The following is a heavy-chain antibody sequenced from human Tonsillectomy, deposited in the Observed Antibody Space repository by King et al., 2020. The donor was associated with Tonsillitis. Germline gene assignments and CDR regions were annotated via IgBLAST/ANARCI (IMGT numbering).Heavy chain of an antibody. CDR2: IFYSGTT. Sequence: QLQESGPGLVKPSQTLSLTCTVSGGSINNGDYYWSWIRQPPGKGLEWIGYIFYSGTTYYNPSLKSRVTISVDTSKNQFSLNLTSVTAADTAVYSCARVGHPLRITMFGVADYWGQGTLVTVSS. V-gene: IGHV4-30-4*01. CDR1: GGSINNGDYY. CDR3: ARVGHPLRITMFGVADY. D-gene: IGHD3-3*01. J-gene: IGHJ4*02.